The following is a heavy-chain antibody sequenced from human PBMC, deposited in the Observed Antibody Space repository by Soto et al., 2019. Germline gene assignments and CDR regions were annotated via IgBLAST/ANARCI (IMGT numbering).Heavy chain of an antibody. J-gene: IGHJ4*02. D-gene: IGHD3-22*01. CDR2: IYHSGST. CDR3: AREADAYYYDSSGSHRDY. V-gene: IGHV4-38-2*02. CDR1: GYSISSGYY. Sequence: SETLSLTXAVSGYSISSGYYWGWIRQPPGKGLEWIGSIYHSGSTYYNPSLKSRVTISVDTSKNQFSLKLSSVTAADTAVYYCAREADAYYYDSSGSHRDYWGQGTLVTVSS.